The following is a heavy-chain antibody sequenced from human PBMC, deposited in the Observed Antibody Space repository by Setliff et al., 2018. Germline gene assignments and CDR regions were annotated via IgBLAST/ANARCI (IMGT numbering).Heavy chain of an antibody. CDR2: ISYGGST. J-gene: IGHJ4*02. CDR1: GASIRANHY. D-gene: IGHD6-19*01. V-gene: IGHV4-38-2*02. CDR3: ARGNSRSSVWYVVPHFDY. Sequence: ASETLSLTCTVSGASIRANHYWGWIRQTPGKGLEWIGSISYGGSTQYNPSLKSRVTISVDTSKNQFSLRLKSVTAADTAVYYCARGNSRSSVWYVVPHFDYWGQGTLVTVSS.